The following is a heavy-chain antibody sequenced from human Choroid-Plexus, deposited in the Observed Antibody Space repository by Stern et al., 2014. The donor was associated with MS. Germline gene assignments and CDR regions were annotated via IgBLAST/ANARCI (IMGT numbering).Heavy chain of an antibody. CDR1: GFTFGSCA. CDR3: AKDRQYLTYFFDH. J-gene: IGHJ5*02. D-gene: IGHD2/OR15-2a*01. Sequence: VQLVESGGGVVQPGRPLRLSCVASGFTFGSCAMHWVRQAPGKGLEWVAGVSYDGSNKYYADSVKGRFTISRGNSPNPPYMPMSSLRPEGTAGYYCAKDRQYLTYFFDHWGQGSLVTVSS. V-gene: IGHV3-30*18. CDR2: VSYDGSNK.